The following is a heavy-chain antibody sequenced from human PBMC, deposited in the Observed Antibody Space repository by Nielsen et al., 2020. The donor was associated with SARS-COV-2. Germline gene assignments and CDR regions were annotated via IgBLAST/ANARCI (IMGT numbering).Heavy chain of an antibody. CDR3: AKDPYYYGSGLDY. CDR1: GFTFSSYA. J-gene: IGHJ4*02. CDR2: ISGSGGST. D-gene: IGHD3-10*01. Sequence: GESLKISCAASGFTFSSYAMSWVRQAPGKGLEWASAISGSGGSTYYADSVKGRFTISRDNSKNTLYLQMNSLRAEDTAVYYCAKDPYYYGSGLDYWGQGTLVTVSS. V-gene: IGHV3-23*01.